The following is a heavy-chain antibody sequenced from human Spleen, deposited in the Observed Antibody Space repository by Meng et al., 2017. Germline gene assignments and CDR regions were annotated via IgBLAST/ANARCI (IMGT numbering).Heavy chain of an antibody. CDR2: INPNSGGT. CDR1: GYTFSGYS. V-gene: IGHV1-2*02. Sequence: ASVKVSCKASGYTFSGYSMHWVRQAPGQGLEWMGWINPNSGGTNYAQTFQGRVTMTRDTSISTAYMELSRLRSDDTAVYYCARVMRPLNSGYTGYDFDYWGQGKLVNGAS. D-gene: IGHD5-12*01. CDR3: ARVMRPLNSGYTGYDFDY. J-gene: IGHJ4*02.